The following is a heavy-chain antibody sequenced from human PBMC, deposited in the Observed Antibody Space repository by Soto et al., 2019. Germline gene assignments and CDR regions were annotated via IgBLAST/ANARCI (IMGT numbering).Heavy chain of an antibody. J-gene: IGHJ4*02. CDR2: VNPNSGGT. Sequence: ASVKVSCKASGYTFTGYYIHWVRQAPGQGPEWMGWVNPNSGGTGYAQRFQGRVTMTRDTSINSVYMELSRRRSDDTATYYCARGNSGDDDEFDYWGQGTPVTVSS. D-gene: IGHD5-12*01. CDR3: ARGNSGDDDEFDY. V-gene: IGHV1-2*02. CDR1: GYTFTGYY.